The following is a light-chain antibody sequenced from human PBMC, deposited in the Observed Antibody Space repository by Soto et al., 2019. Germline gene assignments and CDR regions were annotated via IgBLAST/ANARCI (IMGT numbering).Light chain of an antibody. V-gene: IGKV3-20*01. CDR1: QTISDNY. J-gene: IGKJ1*01. CDR3: HQYVTASPGT. Sequence: EIVLTQSPGTLSLSPGDRATLSCRASQTISDNYLAWYHQKPGQPPRLLIYGASTRAAGIPDRFSGSGSGSDFTLTISRLEHEDFAVYFCHQYVTASPGTFGQGTRVDI. CDR2: GAS.